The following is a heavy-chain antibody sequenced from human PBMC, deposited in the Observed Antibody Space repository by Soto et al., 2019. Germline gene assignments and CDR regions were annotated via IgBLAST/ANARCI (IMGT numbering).Heavy chain of an antibody. CDR3: ARRDGYCSSTSCYFARREKYYFDY. D-gene: IGHD2-2*01. V-gene: IGHV4-34*01. CDR1: GGSFSGYY. CDR2: INHSGST. J-gene: IGHJ4*02. Sequence: SETLSLTCAVYGGSFSGYYWSWIHQPPGKGLEWIGEINHSGSTNYNPSLKSRVTISVDTSKNQFSLKLSSVTAADTAVYYCARRDGYCSSTSCYFARREKYYFDYWGQGTLVTVSS.